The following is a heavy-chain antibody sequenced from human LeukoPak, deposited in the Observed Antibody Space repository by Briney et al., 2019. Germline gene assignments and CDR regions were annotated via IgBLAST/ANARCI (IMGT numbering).Heavy chain of an antibody. J-gene: IGHJ4*02. CDR2: IYHSGST. D-gene: IGHD6-13*01. V-gene: IGHV4-38-2*01. CDR3: ARLYSSSCSKN. Sequence: SETLSLTCVVSGYSISSGYYWGWIRQPPGKGLEWIGSIYHSGSTYYNPSLKSRVTISVDTSKNQFSLKLSSVTAADTAVYYCARLYSSSCSKNWGQGTLVTVSS. CDR1: GYSISSGYY.